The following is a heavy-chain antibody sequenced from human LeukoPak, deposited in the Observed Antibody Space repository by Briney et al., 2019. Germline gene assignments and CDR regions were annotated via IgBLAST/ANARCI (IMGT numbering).Heavy chain of an antibody. V-gene: IGHV4-4*02. D-gene: IGHD3-3*01. Sequence: SGTLSLTCAVSGGSISSSNWWSWVRQPPGKGLEWIGEIYHSGSTNYNPSLKSRVTISVDTSKNQFSLKLSSVTAADTAVYYCARGGYDFWSVLDAFDIWGQGTMVTVSS. CDR3: ARGGYDFWSVLDAFDI. CDR1: GGSISSSNW. J-gene: IGHJ3*02. CDR2: IYHSGST.